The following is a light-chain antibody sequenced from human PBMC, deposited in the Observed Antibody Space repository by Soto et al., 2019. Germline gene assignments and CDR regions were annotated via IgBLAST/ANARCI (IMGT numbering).Light chain of an antibody. CDR3: QQYGTSPET. CDR1: QSVSSNY. CDR2: GAS. J-gene: IGKJ1*01. Sequence: EIVLTQSPVTLSLSPGERATLSCRASQSVSSNYLAWYQQKPGQAPRLFIYGASSRATGIPDRFSGSGSGTDFTLTISRLEPDDFAVYYCQQYGTSPETFGQGTKVEIK. V-gene: IGKV3-20*01.